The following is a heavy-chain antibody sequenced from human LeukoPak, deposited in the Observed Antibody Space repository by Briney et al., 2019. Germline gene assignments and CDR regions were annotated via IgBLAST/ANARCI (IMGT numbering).Heavy chain of an antibody. J-gene: IGHJ6*04. CDR3: GGSSSVLDV. CDR2: INIDGTTT. V-gene: IGHV3-74*01. Sequence: GGSPRLSCAASGFTFSTYWRRWVRQAPGKGLVCVSRINIDGTTTGYEDSVKGRFTISRDNVKNTLYLQMNSLRVEDTAVYYCGGSSSVLDVWGKGTKVSVSS. CDR1: GFTFSTYW. D-gene: IGHD6-6*01.